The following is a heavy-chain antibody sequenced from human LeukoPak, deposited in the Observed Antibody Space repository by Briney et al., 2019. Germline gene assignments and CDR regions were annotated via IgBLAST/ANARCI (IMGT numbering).Heavy chain of an antibody. CDR2: VSTDGSST. Sequence: GGSLRLSCAASGFTFSSYWMHWVRQAPGKGLVWVSRVSTDGSSTNYADSVKGRFTISRDNAKNTLYLQMSSLRPEDTAVYYCGRTIYSGSSFDPWGQGTLVTVSS. J-gene: IGHJ5*02. D-gene: IGHD1-26*01. CDR1: GFTFSSYW. V-gene: IGHV3-74*01. CDR3: GRTIYSGSSFDP.